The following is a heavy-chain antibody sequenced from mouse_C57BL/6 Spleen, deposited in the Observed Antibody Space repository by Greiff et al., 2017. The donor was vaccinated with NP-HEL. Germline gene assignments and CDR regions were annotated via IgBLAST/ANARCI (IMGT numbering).Heavy chain of an antibody. Sequence: VQRVESGAELVKPGASVKISCKASGYAFSSYWMNWVKQRPGKGLEWIGQIYPGDGDTNYNGKFKGKATLTADKSSSTAYMQHRSLTSEDSAVYFCAMKAQDYYFDYWGQGTTLTVSS. V-gene: IGHV1-80*01. CDR1: GYAFSSYW. J-gene: IGHJ2*01. CDR3: AMKAQDYYFDY. D-gene: IGHD3-2*02. CDR2: IYPGDGDT.